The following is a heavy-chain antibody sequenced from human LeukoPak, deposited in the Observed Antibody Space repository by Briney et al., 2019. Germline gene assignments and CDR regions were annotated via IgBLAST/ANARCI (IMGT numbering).Heavy chain of an antibody. CDR1: GFTFGDYA. CDR3: TRGSRFCDSTSCPYYYMDV. D-gene: IGHD2-2*01. J-gene: IGHJ6*03. Sequence: GGSLTLSCTASGFTFGDYAMSWVRHAPGKGLEGVGFIRSKVYGGTTEYAAAVKGRFTISRDDSKSIAYLQMNSLKTEDTAVYFCTRGSRFCDSTSCPYYYMDVWGKGTTVTVSS. V-gene: IGHV3-49*04. CDR2: IRSKVYGGTT.